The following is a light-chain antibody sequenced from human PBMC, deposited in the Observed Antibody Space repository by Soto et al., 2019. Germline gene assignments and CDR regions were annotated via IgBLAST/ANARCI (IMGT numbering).Light chain of an antibody. J-gene: IGKJ1*01. CDR1: QSISSK. Sequence: EIVMTQSPATLSVSPGERATVSCRASQSISSKLAWYQQKPGQPPRHLIYGASTRATGSPARFSGSGSGTEFTLTISSLQSVDFAVYSCQQYNNWPWTFGQGTKVDIK. V-gene: IGKV3-15*01. CDR2: GAS. CDR3: QQYNNWPWT.